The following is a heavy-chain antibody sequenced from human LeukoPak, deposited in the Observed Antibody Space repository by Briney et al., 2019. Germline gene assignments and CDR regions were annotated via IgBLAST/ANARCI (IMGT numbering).Heavy chain of an antibody. CDR3: ARGNGYRGYDSVDY. CDR2: IYYSGST. V-gene: IGHV4-59*12. D-gene: IGHD5-12*01. CDR1: GGSISSYY. Sequence: SETLSLTCTVSGGSISSYYWSWIRQPPGKGLEWIGYIYYSGSTYYNPSLKSRVTISVDTSKNQFSLKLSSVTAADTAVYYCARGNGYRGYDSVDYWGQGTLVTVSS. J-gene: IGHJ4*02.